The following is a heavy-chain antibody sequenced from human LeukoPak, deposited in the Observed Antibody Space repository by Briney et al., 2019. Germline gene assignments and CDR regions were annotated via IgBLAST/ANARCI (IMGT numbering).Heavy chain of an antibody. CDR3: ARVGYCSTTSCYWRAFDY. CDR2: INQDGSEQ. CDR1: GFTFSSYW. V-gene: IGHV3-7*01. D-gene: IGHD2-2*01. Sequence: PGGSLRLSCAASGFTFSSYWMSWVRQAPGKGLEWVANINQDGSEQYYVDSVKGRFTISRDNTKNSLYLQMNSLRAEDTAVYYCARVGYCSTTSCYWRAFDYWGQRTLVTVSS. J-gene: IGHJ4*02.